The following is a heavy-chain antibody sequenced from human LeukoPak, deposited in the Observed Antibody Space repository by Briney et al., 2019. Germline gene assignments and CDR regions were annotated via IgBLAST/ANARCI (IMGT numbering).Heavy chain of an antibody. Sequence: PGGSLRLSCAASGFTFSSYAMSWVRQAPGKGLEWVSAISGSGGSTYHADSVKGRFTISRDNSKNTLYLQMNSLRAEDTAVYYCAKWMFSSTGFDYWGQGTLVTVSS. CDR1: GFTFSSYA. J-gene: IGHJ4*02. V-gene: IGHV3-23*01. CDR3: AKWMFSSTGFDY. CDR2: ISGSGGST. D-gene: IGHD6-13*01.